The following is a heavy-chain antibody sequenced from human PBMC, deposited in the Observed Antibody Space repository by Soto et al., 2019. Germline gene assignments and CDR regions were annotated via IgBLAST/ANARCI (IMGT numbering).Heavy chain of an antibody. J-gene: IGHJ5*02. CDR1: GFTFSSYG. Sequence: PGGSLRLSCAASGFTFSSYGMHWVRQAPGKGLEWVAVIWYDGSNKYYADSVKGRFTISRDNSKNTLYLQMNSLRAEDTAVYYCARGRYNPYCSSTSCYAPWFDPWGQGTLVTVSS. D-gene: IGHD2-2*01. CDR3: ARGRYNPYCSSTSCYAPWFDP. V-gene: IGHV3-33*01. CDR2: IWYDGSNK.